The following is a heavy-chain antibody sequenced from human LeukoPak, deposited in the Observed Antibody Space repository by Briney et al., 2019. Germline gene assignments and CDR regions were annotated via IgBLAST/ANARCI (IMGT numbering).Heavy chain of an antibody. D-gene: IGHD5-24*01. Sequence: SETLSPTCTVSGGSISSYYWSWIRQPPGKGLEWIGYIYYSGSTNYNPSLKSRVTISVDTSKNQFSLKLSSVTAADTAVYYCAGVPRDGYNFRRGDWFDPWGQGTLVTVSS. V-gene: IGHV4-59*01. CDR2: IYYSGST. J-gene: IGHJ5*02. CDR1: GGSISSYY. CDR3: AGVPRDGYNFRRGDWFDP.